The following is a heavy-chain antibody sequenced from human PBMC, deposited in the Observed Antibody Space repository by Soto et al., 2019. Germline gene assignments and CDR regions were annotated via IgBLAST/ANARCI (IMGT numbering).Heavy chain of an antibody. CDR3: VKAWTYYYDTSGPHFDY. CDR1: GFTFSSYA. V-gene: IGHV3-23*01. J-gene: IGHJ4*02. CDR2: TTGSGGSA. D-gene: IGHD3-22*01. Sequence: GGSLRLSCAASGFTFSSYAMSWVRQAPGKGLEWVSGTTGSGGSAYYADSVKGRFTISRDNSENTLFLQMNSLRAEDTAVYYCVKAWTYYYDTSGPHFDYWGQGTLVTVSS.